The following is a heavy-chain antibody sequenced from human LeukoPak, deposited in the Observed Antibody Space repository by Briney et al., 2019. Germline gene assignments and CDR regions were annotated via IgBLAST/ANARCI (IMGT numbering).Heavy chain of an antibody. J-gene: IGHJ4*02. CDR1: GGSISSYY. V-gene: IGHV4-59*12. Sequence: SETLSLTCTVSGGSISSYYWSWIRQPPGKGLEWIGHIYYSGSTYYNPSLKSRVTISVDTSKNQFPLKLSSVTAADTAVYYCARAGYYGSGSSTIPDYWGQGTLVTVSS. D-gene: IGHD3-10*01. CDR2: IYYSGST. CDR3: ARAGYYGSGSSTIPDY.